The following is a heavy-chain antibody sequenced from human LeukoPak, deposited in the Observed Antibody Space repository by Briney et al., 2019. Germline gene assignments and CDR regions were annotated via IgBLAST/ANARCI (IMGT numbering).Heavy chain of an antibody. CDR2: IYTSGST. CDR1: GGSISGYC. D-gene: IGHD2-2*03. CDR3: ARDGWTNSLDY. V-gene: IGHV4-4*07. J-gene: IGHJ4*02. Sequence: KPSETLSLTCTVSGGSISGYCWSWIRQPAGKGLEWIGRIYTSGSTNYNPSLKSRVTMSVDRSKKQFSLKLSSVTAADTAVYYCARDGWTNSLDYWGQGTLVTVSS.